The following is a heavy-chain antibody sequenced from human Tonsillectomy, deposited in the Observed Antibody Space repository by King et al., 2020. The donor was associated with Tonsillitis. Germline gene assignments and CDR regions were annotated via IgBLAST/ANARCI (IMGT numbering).Heavy chain of an antibody. Sequence: VQLVESGGGLVKPGGSLRLSCAASGFTFSSYSMNWVRQAPGKGLEWVSSISSSSSYIYYADSVKGRFTISRDNAKNSLYLQMNSLRAEDTAVYYCARDGAPDGYNWNYYYYGMDVWGQGTTVTVSS. J-gene: IGHJ6*02. CDR2: ISSSSSYI. D-gene: IGHD5-24*01. CDR1: GFTFSSYS. V-gene: IGHV3-21*01. CDR3: ARDGAPDGYNWNYYYYGMDV.